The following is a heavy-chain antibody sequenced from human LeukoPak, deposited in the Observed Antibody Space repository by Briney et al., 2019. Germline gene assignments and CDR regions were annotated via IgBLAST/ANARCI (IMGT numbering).Heavy chain of an antibody. V-gene: IGHV4-34*01. J-gene: IGHJ4*02. Sequence: SETLSLTCAVYGGSFSGYYWSWIRQPPGKGLEWIGEINHSGSTNYNPSLKSRVTISVDTSKNQFSLKLSSVTAAGTAVYYCARGGSGCFDYWGQGTLVTVSS. CDR3: ARGGSGCFDY. CDR2: INHSGST. CDR1: GGSFSGYY.